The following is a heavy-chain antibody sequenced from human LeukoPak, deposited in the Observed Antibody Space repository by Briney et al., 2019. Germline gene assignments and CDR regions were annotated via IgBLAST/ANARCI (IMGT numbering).Heavy chain of an antibody. D-gene: IGHD5-12*01. J-gene: IGHJ4*01. CDR3: ARDHRYAFDN. CDR2: IGISSGNT. Sequence: PGGSLRLSCAASGFNFIDYSMNWVPQAPGKGLEWISYIGISSGNTKYADSVKGRFTISRDKARNSLYLQMNSLRVEDTAVYYCARDHRYAFDNWGHGTLVTVSS. V-gene: IGHV3-48*01. CDR1: GFNFIDYS.